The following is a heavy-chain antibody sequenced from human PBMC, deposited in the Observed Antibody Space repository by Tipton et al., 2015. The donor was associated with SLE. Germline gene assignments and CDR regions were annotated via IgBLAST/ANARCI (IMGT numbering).Heavy chain of an antibody. CDR2: LRSDGSHK. CDR1: GFSVTTYD. D-gene: IGHD2-8*01. CDR3: AKGSNPHPYFDS. V-gene: IGHV3-30*02. Sequence: GSLRLSCAASGFSVTTYDMHWVRQAPGKGLEWLTCLRSDGSHKYRDTVKGRLTISRDNSKNTLYLQMTGLRVGDTAVYFCAKGSNPHPYFDSWGQGTLVTVSS. J-gene: IGHJ4*02.